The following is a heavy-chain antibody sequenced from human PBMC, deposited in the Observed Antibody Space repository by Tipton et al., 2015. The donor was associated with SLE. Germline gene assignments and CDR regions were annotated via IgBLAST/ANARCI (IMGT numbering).Heavy chain of an antibody. Sequence: TLSLTCTVSGYSISRGYYWGWIRQPPGGGLEWLGEINHSGSTNYSPSLKSRVNISVDTSKNQFSLKMTSLTAADTAVYYCARGYRIAALRPWYFDLWGRGTLVTVSS. V-gene: IGHV4-38-2*02. CDR1: GYSISRGYY. J-gene: IGHJ2*01. D-gene: IGHD6-13*01. CDR2: INHSGST. CDR3: ARGYRIAALRPWYFDL.